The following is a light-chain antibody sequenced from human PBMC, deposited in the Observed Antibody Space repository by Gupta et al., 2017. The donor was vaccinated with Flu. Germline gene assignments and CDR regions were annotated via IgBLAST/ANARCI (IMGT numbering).Light chain of an antibody. Sequence: DIVMTQSPDSLAVSLGERATINCKSSQSVLYSLNNKNYLAWYQQKPGQAPKLLIYWASTRASGVPERLRGRGAGTDFTLTISSRQAEDVAVYDGQQCLSAISLGGGTKVQIK. J-gene: IGKJ4*01. V-gene: IGKV4-1*01. CDR2: WAS. CDR1: QSVLYSLNNKNY. CDR3: QQCLSAIS.